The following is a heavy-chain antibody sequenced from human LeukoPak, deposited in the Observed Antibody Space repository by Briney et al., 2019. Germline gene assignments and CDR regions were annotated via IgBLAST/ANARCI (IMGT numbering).Heavy chain of an antibody. D-gene: IGHD2-15*01. CDR1: GYTFTGYY. Sequence: ASVKVSCKASGYTFTGYYMHWVRQAPGQGLEWMGWINPNSGGTNYAQKFQGRVTMTRDTSISTAYMELSRLRSDDTAVYYCAREGVEGVVVEAATHLDYYYYGMDVWGQGTTVTVSS. V-gene: IGHV1-2*02. CDR2: INPNSGGT. J-gene: IGHJ6*02. CDR3: AREGVEGVVVEAATHLDYYYYGMDV.